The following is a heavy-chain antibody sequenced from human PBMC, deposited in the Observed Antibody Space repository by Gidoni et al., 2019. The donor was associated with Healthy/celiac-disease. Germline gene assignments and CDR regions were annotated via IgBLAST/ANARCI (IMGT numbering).Heavy chain of an antibody. CDR2: MNPNSGNT. J-gene: IGHJ5*02. Sequence: QVQLVQSGAEVKKPGASVKVSCKASGYTFTSYDINWVRQATGQGLEWMGWMNPNSGNTGYAQKFQGRVTMTRNTSISTAYMELSSLRSEDTAVYYCARGGAPNYYDSSGYNNWFDPWGQGTLVTVSS. D-gene: IGHD3-22*01. V-gene: IGHV1-8*01. CDR1: GYTFTSYD. CDR3: ARGGAPNYYDSSGYNNWFDP.